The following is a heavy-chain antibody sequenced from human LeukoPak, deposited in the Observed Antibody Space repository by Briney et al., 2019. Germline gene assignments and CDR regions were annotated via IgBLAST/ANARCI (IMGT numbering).Heavy chain of an antibody. J-gene: IGHJ5*02. CDR1: GGSISSYY. Sequence: SETLSLTCTVSGGSISSYYWSWIRQPPGKGLEWIGYIYYSGSTNYNPSLKSRVTISVGTSKNQFSLKLSSVTAADTAVYYCARGHSSGWYGGFDPWGQGTLVTVSS. CDR3: ARGHSSGWYGGFDP. V-gene: IGHV4-59*08. D-gene: IGHD6-19*01. CDR2: IYYSGST.